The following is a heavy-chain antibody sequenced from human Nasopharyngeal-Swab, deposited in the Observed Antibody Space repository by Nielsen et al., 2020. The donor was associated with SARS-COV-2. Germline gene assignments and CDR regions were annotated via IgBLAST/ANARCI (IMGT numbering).Heavy chain of an antibody. J-gene: IGHJ4*02. CDR3: ARDHYGDYVDY. Sequence: GESLKISCVASGFTFSSYEMNWVRQAPGKGLEWISYISSTGNTIYYADSVKGRFTISRDGAKNSLSLQMNSLRAEDTAVYYCARDHYGDYVDYWGQGTLVTVSS. CDR1: GFTFSSYE. V-gene: IGHV3-48*03. D-gene: IGHD4-17*01. CDR2: ISSTGNTI.